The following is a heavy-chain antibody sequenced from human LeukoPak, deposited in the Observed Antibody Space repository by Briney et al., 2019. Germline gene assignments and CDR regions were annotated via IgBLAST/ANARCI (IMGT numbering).Heavy chain of an antibody. CDR1: GYTLTELS. Sequence: ASVKVSCKVSGYTLTELSMHWVRQAPGKGLEWMGGFDPEDGETIYAQKFQGRAIMTEDTSTDTAYMELNSLRSDDTAVYYCATDPGEIVPAAKGPRGDYCYGMDVWGQGTTVTVSS. CDR3: ATDPGEIVPAAKGPRGDYCYGMDV. D-gene: IGHD2-2*01. J-gene: IGHJ6*02. CDR2: FDPEDGET. V-gene: IGHV1-24*01.